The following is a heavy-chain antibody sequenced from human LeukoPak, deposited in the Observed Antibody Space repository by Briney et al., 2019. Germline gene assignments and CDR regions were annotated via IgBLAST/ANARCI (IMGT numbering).Heavy chain of an antibody. CDR3: ARRSGYSYGSNWFDP. Sequence: SETLSLTCTVSGGSISSGSYYWSWIRQPAGKGLEWIGRIYTSGSTNYNPSLKSRVTISVDTSKNQFSLKLSSVTAADTAVYYCARRSGYSYGSNWFDPWGQGTLVTVSS. CDR1: GGSISSGSYY. D-gene: IGHD5-18*01. CDR2: IYTSGST. J-gene: IGHJ5*02. V-gene: IGHV4-61*02.